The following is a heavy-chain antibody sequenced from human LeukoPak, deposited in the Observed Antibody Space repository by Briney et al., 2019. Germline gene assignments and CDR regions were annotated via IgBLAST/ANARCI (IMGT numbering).Heavy chain of an antibody. CDR1: GYTFTGYY. J-gene: IGHJ3*02. CDR3: FSHSYSDAFDI. Sequence: ASVKVSCKASGYTFTGYYMHWVRQAPGQGLEWMGWINPNSGGTNYAQKLQGRVTMTRDTSISTAYMELSRLRSDDTAVYYCFSHSYSDAFDIWGQGTMVTVSS. V-gene: IGHV1-2*02. CDR2: INPNSGGT. D-gene: IGHD2-21*01.